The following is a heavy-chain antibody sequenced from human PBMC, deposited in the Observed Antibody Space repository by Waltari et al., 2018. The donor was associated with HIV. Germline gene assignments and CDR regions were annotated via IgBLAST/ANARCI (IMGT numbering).Heavy chain of an antibody. J-gene: IGHJ4*02. CDR2: IKHSGST. D-gene: IGHD3-16*01. V-gene: IGHV4-34*01. CDR1: GGSFSGYY. CDR3: AREGGTRKFDY. Sequence: QVLLQQWGAGLLKPSETLSLTCAVYGGSFSGYYWTWIRQPPGKGLEWIGEIKHSGSTNYNPSLESRVTISVDTSKNQFSLRLSSVTAADTAFYYCAREGGTRKFDYWGQGALVTVAS.